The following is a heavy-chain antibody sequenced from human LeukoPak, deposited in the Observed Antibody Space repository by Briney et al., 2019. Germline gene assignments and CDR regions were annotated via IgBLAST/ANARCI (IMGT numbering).Heavy chain of an antibody. Sequence: ASVKVSCKASGYTFTGYYMHWVRQAPGQGLEWMGWINPNSGGTNYAQKFQGRVTMTRDTSISTAYMELSSLRAEDTAVYYCARGSYYGSGSHDAFDIWGQGTMVTVSS. CDR1: GYTFTGYY. CDR2: INPNSGGT. CDR3: ARGSYYGSGSHDAFDI. J-gene: IGHJ3*02. D-gene: IGHD3-10*01. V-gene: IGHV1-2*02.